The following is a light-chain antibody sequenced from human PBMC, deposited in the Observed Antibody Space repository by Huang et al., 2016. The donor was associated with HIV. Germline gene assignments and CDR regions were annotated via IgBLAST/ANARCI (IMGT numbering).Light chain of an antibody. V-gene: IGKV3-20*01. J-gene: IGKJ2*01. Sequence: EIVLTQSPGTLSLSPGERATLSCRASQRVSSSYLAWYQQKPGQAPRLLIYGESSRATGIPDRFSGSGAGTDFTLTISRLEPEDFAVYYCQQYGSSPQTFGQGTKLEIK. CDR3: QQYGSSPQT. CDR2: GES. CDR1: QRVSSSY.